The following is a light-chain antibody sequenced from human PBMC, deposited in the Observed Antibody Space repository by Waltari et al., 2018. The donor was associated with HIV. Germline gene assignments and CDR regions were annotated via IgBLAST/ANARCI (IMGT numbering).Light chain of an antibody. V-gene: IGKV4-1*01. CDR1: RSLLQSPNNRKY. CDR2: WAS. Sequence: DIVMTQSPDSLALSLGERATINCKSNRSLLQSPNNRKYLAWYQQKPGQSPRLLLYWASTRESGVPARFIGGGSETDFTLTITNVQAEDAAVYYCHQYVSVFPSTFGGGTTVEI. J-gene: IGKJ4*01. CDR3: HQYVSVFPST.